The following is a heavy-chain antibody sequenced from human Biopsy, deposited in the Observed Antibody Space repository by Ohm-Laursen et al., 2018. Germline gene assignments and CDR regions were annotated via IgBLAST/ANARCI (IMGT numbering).Heavy chain of an antibody. V-gene: IGHV1-2*02. Sequence: SVTASCTTSGYTFTDYFVHWVRQAPGQGLEWMGWIDTINGGTRSAQKFQGRVTMTRDTSISTAYMELSRLTSYDTAVYYCARERDPWGQGTLVTVSS. J-gene: IGHJ5*02. CDR3: ARERDP. CDR2: IDTINGGT. CDR1: GYTFTDYF.